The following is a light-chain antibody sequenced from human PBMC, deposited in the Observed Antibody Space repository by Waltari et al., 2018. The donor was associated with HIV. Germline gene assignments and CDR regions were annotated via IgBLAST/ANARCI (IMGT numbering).Light chain of an antibody. CDR3: HVWDSSNAEDV. Sequence: SYEVTQPLSVSVALGQTARITCRANNIGSKSVHWYQQQPGQAPVLVIYRDKNRPSGVPERCSGSNSVNTATRTISGAQAGDEADYYCHVWDSSNAEDVFGTGTKVSVL. V-gene: IGLV3-9*01. J-gene: IGLJ1*01. CDR1: NIGSKS. CDR2: RDK.